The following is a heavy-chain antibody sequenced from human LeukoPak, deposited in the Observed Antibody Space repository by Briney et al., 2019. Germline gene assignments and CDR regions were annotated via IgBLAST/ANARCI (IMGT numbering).Heavy chain of an antibody. J-gene: IGHJ4*02. Sequence: SETLSLTCTVSGGSISSGGYYWIWIRQHPGKGLEWIGYIYYSGSTYYNPSLKSRVTISVDTSKNQFSLKLSSVTAADTAVYYCARGDTSSWYEYFDYWGQGTPVTVSS. CDR2: IYYSGST. CDR1: GGSISSGGYY. V-gene: IGHV4-31*03. D-gene: IGHD6-13*01. CDR3: ARGDTSSWYEYFDY.